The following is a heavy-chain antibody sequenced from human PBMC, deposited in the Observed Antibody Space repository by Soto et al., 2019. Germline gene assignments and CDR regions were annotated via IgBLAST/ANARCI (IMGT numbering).Heavy chain of an antibody. Sequence: EVQLLESGGGLVQPGGSLRLSCAASGFTFSSYPMNWIRQAPGKGLEWVSAIGSSGGDTYYVDSVKGRFTISRDNSKNSLYLPMNSLRVEDTAVYYCSKSGGAASALFAYWGQGTLVTVSS. CDR3: SKSGGAASALFAY. CDR2: IGSSGGDT. D-gene: IGHD6-13*01. CDR1: GFTFSSYP. V-gene: IGHV3-23*01. J-gene: IGHJ4*02.